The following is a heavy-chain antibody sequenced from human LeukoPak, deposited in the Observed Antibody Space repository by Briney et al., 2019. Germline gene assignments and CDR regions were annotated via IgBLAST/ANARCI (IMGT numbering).Heavy chain of an antibody. D-gene: IGHD2-8*01. J-gene: IGHJ4*02. CDR2: IIPIFGTA. V-gene: IGHV1-69*05. CDR1: GGTFSSYA. CDR3: ARGCTNGVCYFDY. Sequence: GASVKASCKASGGTFSSYAISWVRQAPGQGLEWMGGIIPIFGTANYAQKFQGRVTITTDESTSTAYMELSSLRSEDTAVYYCARGCTNGVCYFDYWGQGTLVTVSS.